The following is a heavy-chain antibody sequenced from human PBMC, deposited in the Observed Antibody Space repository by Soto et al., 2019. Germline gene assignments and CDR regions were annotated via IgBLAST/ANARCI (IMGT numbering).Heavy chain of an antibody. CDR1: GGSISSGGYY. CDR3: ARERGEMITFGGVIDTPIY. V-gene: IGHV4-31*03. J-gene: IGHJ4*02. CDR2: IYYSGST. Sequence: PSETLSLTCTVSGGSISSGGYYWSWIRQHPGKGLEWTGYIYYSGSTYYNPSLKSRVTISVDTSKNQFSLKLSSVTAADTAVYYCARERGEMITFGGVIDTPIYWGQGTLVTVSS. D-gene: IGHD3-16*02.